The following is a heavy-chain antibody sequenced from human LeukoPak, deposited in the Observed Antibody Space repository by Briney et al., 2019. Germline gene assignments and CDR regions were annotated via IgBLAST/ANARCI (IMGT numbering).Heavy chain of an antibody. J-gene: IGHJ4*02. CDR3: ARDRGDYIRTGTQFDY. CDR1: GGSFSGYY. D-gene: IGHD1-14*01. V-gene: IGHV4-34*01. Sequence: SETLSLTCAVYGGSFSGYYWSWIRQPPGKGLEWIGEINHSGSTNYNPSLKSRVTISVDTSKNQFSLKLSSVTAADTAVYYCARDRGDYIRTGTQFDYWGQGALVTVSS. CDR2: INHSGST.